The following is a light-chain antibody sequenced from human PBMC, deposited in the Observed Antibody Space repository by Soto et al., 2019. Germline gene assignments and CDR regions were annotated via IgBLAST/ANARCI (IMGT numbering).Light chain of an antibody. Sequence: AIQLTQSPSSLSASVGDRVTITCRASQGSSSALAWYQQKPGKAPKLLIYDASSLESGVPSRFSGSGSGTDFTLTISSLQPEDFATYYCPQFNSYPLTFGQGTRLEIK. CDR1: QGSSSA. CDR2: DAS. V-gene: IGKV1-13*02. J-gene: IGKJ5*01. CDR3: PQFNSYPLT.